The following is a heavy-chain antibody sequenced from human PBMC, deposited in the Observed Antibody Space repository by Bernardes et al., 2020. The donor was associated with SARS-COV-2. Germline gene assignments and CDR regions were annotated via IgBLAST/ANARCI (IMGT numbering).Heavy chain of an antibody. CDR3: VRGSGNDYVDV. V-gene: IGHV3-74*01. CDR1: GFTSRNYL. J-gene: IGHJ4*02. Sequence: GGSMRLSCASSGFTSRNYLMHWARQTREKALVWVSRLNGDGSSTIYAVSVKGRFSISRDNAKNTVYLQMHSLRVEDTALYYCVRGSGNDYVDVWGQGILVTVSS. CDR2: LNGDGSST. D-gene: IGHD1-1*01.